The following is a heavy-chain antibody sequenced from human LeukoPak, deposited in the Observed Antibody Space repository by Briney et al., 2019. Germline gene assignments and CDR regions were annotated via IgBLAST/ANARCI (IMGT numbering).Heavy chain of an antibody. V-gene: IGHV5-51*01. Sequence: GESLKISCKGSGYSFTSYWIGWVRQMPGKGLVWMGIIYPGDSDTGYSPSFQGQVTISADKSISTAYLQWSSLKASDTAMYYCARQASNYVDYFDYWGQGTLVTVSS. CDR3: ARQASNYVDYFDY. J-gene: IGHJ4*02. CDR2: IYPGDSDT. CDR1: GYSFTSYW. D-gene: IGHD4-11*01.